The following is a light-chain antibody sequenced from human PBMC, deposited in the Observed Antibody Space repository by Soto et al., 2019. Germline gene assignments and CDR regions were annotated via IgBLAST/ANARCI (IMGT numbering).Light chain of an antibody. CDR2: GAF. V-gene: IGKV3-20*01. J-gene: IGKJ2*01. CDR3: QQYGSSPYT. Sequence: EIVLTQSPGTLSLSPGERATLSCRASQSVTSNYLAWYQQKPGQAPRLLIYGAFIRATGIPDRFSGSGSGTDFSLTISRLEPEDFAFYYCQQYGSSPYTFGQGTKLEIK. CDR1: QSVTSNY.